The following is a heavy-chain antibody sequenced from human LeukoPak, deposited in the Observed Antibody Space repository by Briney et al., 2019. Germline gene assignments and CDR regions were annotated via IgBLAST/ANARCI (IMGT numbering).Heavy chain of an antibody. CDR2: ISGSGGST. CDR3: AKVTGIAAAGRVDY. D-gene: IGHD6-13*01. CDR1: GFTFSSYA. J-gene: IGHJ4*02. V-gene: IGHV3-23*01. Sequence: GGSLGLSCAASGFTFSSYAMSWVRQAPGKGLEWVSAISGSGGSTYYADSVKGRFTISRDNSKNTLYLQMNSLRAEDTAVYYCAKVTGIAAAGRVDYWGQGTLVTVSS.